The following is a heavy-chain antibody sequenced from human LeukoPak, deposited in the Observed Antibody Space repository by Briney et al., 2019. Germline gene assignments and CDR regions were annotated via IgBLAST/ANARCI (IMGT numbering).Heavy chain of an antibody. CDR1: GFTFRTYA. CDR3: ATTSSGWYFPFDY. Sequence: GGSLRLSCAASGFTFRTYAMGWFRQAPGKGREWVSSLMGVGSTPYYAESVKGWFSISRDTSKNTLYLQMNSLRAEDTAVYFCATTSSGWYFPFDYWGQGTLVTVSS. J-gene: IGHJ4*02. V-gene: IGHV3-23*01. D-gene: IGHD6-19*01. CDR2: LMGVGSTP.